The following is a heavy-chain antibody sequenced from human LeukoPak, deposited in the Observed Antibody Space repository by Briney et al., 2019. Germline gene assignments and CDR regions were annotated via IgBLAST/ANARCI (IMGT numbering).Heavy chain of an antibody. CDR3: AREESQQLVPFDY. Sequence: SETLSLTCAVYGGSFSGYYWSWIRQPPGKGLEWIGEINHSGSTNYNPSLKSRVTISVDTSKNQFSLKLSSVTAADAAVYYCAREESQQLVPFDYWGQGTLVTVSS. D-gene: IGHD6-13*01. CDR2: INHSGST. CDR1: GGSFSGYY. J-gene: IGHJ4*02. V-gene: IGHV4-34*01.